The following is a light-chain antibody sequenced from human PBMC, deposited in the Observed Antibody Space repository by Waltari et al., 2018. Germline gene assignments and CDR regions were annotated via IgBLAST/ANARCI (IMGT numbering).Light chain of an antibody. J-gene: IGKJ2*01. CDR3: QQYNNRPYI. CDR1: QTLTSN. Sequence: EIVMTQSPATLSVSPGERATLSCRASQTLTSNLAWYQQKPGQAPRLLIYGASTRATGIPARFSGSGSGTQFTLTISSLQSEDFVVYYCQQYNNRPYIFGQGTKLEIK. V-gene: IGKV3-15*01. CDR2: GAS.